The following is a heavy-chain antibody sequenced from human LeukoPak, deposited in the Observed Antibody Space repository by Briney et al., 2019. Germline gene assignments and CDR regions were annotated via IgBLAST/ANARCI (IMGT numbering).Heavy chain of an antibody. J-gene: IGHJ1*01. D-gene: IGHD6-13*01. V-gene: IGHV3-23*01. Sequence: PGGSLRLSCAASGFTFSSYAMSWVRQAPGKGLEWVSAISGSGGSTYYADSVKGRFTISRDNSKNTLYLQMNSLRAEDTAVYYCAKDQQQLPYAEYFHHWGQGTLVTVSS. CDR2: ISGSGGST. CDR3: AKDQQQLPYAEYFHH. CDR1: GFTFSSYA.